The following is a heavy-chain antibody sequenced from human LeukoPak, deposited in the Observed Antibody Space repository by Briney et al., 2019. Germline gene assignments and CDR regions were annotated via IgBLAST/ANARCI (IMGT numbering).Heavy chain of an antibody. V-gene: IGHV1-46*01. Sequence: ASVKVSCKASEYTFTSYYMHWVRQAPGQGLEWMGIINPSGGSTSYAQKFQGRVTMTRGTSTSTVYMELSSLRSEDTAVYYCARGPALGATTGTSSDYWGQGTLVTVSS. D-gene: IGHD1-26*01. J-gene: IGHJ4*02. CDR1: EYTFTSYY. CDR2: INPSGGST. CDR3: ARGPALGATTGTSSDY.